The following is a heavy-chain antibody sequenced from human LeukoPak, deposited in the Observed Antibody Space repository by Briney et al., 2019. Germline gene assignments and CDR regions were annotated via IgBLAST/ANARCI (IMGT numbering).Heavy chain of an antibody. CDR3: AKSSRPSTVTHARDWFDP. CDR1: GFTFSSYA. J-gene: IGHJ5*02. CDR2: ISGDSDST. Sequence: PGGSLRLSCAASGFTFSSYAMNWVRQPPGKGLEWVSSISGDSDSTFYADSVKGRFTISRDNSKNTLYLQMNSLRDEDTAVYYCAKSSRPSTVTHARDWFDPWGQGTPVTVSS. D-gene: IGHD4-17*01. V-gene: IGHV3-23*01.